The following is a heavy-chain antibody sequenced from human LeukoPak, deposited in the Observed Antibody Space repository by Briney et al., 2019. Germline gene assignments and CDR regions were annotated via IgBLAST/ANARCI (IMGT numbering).Heavy chain of an antibody. D-gene: IGHD3-9*01. J-gene: IGHJ4*02. CDR3: AMFQRRDWSH. Sequence: PGGSLRLSCAASGFTFSSYWMSWVRQAPGKGLEWVANIKQDGSEKYYVDSVKGRFTISRDNAKNSLYLEINSLRAEDTAVYYCAMFQRRDWSHWDQGTLVTVSS. V-gene: IGHV3-7*01. CDR2: IKQDGSEK. CDR1: GFTFSSYW.